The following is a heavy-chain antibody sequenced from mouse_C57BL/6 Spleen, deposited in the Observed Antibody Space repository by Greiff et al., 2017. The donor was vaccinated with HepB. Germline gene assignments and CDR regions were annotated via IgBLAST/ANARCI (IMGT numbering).Heavy chain of an antibody. CDR1: GFTFSSYG. J-gene: IGHJ2*01. D-gene: IGHD1-1*01. Sequence: EVQLVESGGDLVKPGGSLKLSCAASGFTFSSYGMSWVRQTPDKRLEWVATISSGGSYTYYPDSVTGRFTISRDNAKNTLYLQMSSLKSEDTAMYYCAREGGRGDFDYWGQGTTLTVSS. CDR3: AREGGRGDFDY. CDR2: ISSGGSYT. V-gene: IGHV5-6*01.